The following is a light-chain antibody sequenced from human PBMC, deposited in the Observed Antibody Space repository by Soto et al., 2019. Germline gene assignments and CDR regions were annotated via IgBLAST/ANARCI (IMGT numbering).Light chain of an antibody. V-gene: IGLV1-44*01. J-gene: IGLJ1*01. Sequence: QSVLTQPPSASGTPGQRVTISCSGSSSNIGSNSVNWYQELPGTAPKLLIYSNNQRPSGVPDRFSGSKSGTSASLAISGHQSEDEADYYCAAWDDSLNARYVFGTGTKSPS. CDR3: AAWDDSLNARYV. CDR1: SSNIGSNS. CDR2: SNN.